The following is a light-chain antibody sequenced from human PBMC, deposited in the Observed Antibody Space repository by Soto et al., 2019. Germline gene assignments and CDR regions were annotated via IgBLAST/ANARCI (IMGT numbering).Light chain of an antibody. CDR2: GAS. V-gene: IGKV3-15*01. CDR1: QIVSRN. Sequence: EILMTQSPATLSVSPGERATLSCRASQIVSRNLAWYQQRPGQAPRLLIYGASTRATGVPYRFSGSGSGTAFTLTIISLQSDDFAVYSSQEYNDLPTMYTFGQGNNLENK. CDR3: QEYNDLPTMYT. J-gene: IGKJ2*01.